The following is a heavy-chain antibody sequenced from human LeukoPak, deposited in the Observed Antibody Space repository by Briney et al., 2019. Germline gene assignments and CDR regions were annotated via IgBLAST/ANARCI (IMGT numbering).Heavy chain of an antibody. CDR2: VYPGDSHT. J-gene: IGHJ4*02. V-gene: IGHV5-51*01. D-gene: IGHD3-10*01. Sequence: GESLKISCQGSGYTFTSHWIGWVRQMPGKGLEWMGIVYPGDSHTRYSPSFQGPITISADKTIRAAYLRCRSLKASDTAMYYFVRHTGVHDISGGTTRRWVADYWGQGTLVTVSS. CDR1: GYTFTSHW. CDR3: VRHTGVHDISGGTTRRWVADY.